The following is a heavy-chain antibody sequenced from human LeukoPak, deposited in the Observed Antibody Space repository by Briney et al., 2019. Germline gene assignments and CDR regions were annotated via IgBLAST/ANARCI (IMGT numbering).Heavy chain of an antibody. J-gene: IGHJ4*02. D-gene: IGHD5-18*01. CDR2: IYSGGST. CDR3: TAMAPQFDY. V-gene: IGHV3-53*01. CDR1: GFTVSSNY. Sequence: PGGSLRLPCAASGFTVSSNYMSWVRQAPGKGLEWVSVIYSGGSTYYADSVKGRFTISRDNSKNTLYLQMDSLRAEDTAVYYCTAMAPQFDYWGQGTLVTVSS.